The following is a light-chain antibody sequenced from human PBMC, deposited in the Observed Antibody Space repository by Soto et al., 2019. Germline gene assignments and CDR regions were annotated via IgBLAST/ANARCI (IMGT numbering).Light chain of an antibody. CDR1: QGIRNH. V-gene: IGKV1-17*01. CDR2: NAF. CDR3: LHHDYYPLT. J-gene: IGKJ4*01. Sequence: DIQMTQSPSSLSASVGDRVTITCRASQGIRNHLLGWYQQKPGKAPKCLIYNAFRFQSGIPSRFSGSECGSEFKSAITTLLPEAFAPYYYLHHDYYPLTFGRGTKVEIK.